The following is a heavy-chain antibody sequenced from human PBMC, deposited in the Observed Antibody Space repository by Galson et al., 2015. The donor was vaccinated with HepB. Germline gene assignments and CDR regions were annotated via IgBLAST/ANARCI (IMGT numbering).Heavy chain of an antibody. CDR2: ISYDGSNK. CDR3: ARGCSGGSCYDYYYYGMDV. Sequence: SLRLSCAASGFTFSSYAMHWVRQAPGKGLEWVAVISYDGSNKYYADSVKGRFTISRDNSKNTLYLQMNSLRAEDTAVYYCARGCSGGSCYDYYYYGMDVWGQGTTVTVSS. CDR1: GFTFSSYA. J-gene: IGHJ6*02. D-gene: IGHD2-15*01. V-gene: IGHV3-30*04.